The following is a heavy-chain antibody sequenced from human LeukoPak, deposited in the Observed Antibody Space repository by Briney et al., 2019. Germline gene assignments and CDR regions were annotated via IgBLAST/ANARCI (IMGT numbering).Heavy chain of an antibody. CDR2: INWNGGST. CDR1: GFTFDDYG. V-gene: IGHV3-20*04. J-gene: IGHJ4*02. D-gene: IGHD3-9*01. CDR3: ARHYYDILRYYFDY. Sequence: GGSLRLSCAASGFTFDDYGMSWVRQAPGKGLEWVSGINWNGGSTGYADSVKGRFTISRDNAKNSLYLQMNSLRAEDTALYYCARHYYDILRYYFDYWGQGALVTVSS.